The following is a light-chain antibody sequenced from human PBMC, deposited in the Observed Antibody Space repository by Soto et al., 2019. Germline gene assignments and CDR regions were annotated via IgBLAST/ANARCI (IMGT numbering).Light chain of an antibody. CDR2: SAS. CDR1: QSIGNY. V-gene: IGKV1-39*01. J-gene: IGKJ5*01. CDR3: QQSFRPHIT. Sequence: DIQMTQSPVSLSASVVDRVTITCRASQSIGNYLNWYQQKPGEVPKLLIYSASSLQSGVPSRFSGSASGTDFTLSISNLQPEDFATYYCQQSFRPHITFGQGTRLEIK.